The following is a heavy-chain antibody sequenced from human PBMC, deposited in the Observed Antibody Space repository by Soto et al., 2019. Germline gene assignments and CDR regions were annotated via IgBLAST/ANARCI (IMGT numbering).Heavy chain of an antibody. Sequence: GGSLRLSCAASGLTFNRYWMHWVRHAPGKGLVWVSHINTDGTNSNYADSVKGRFTISRDNAKSTLFLQMNSLRDENTAVYYCAREFCSGGNCYTYYFDPWGQGIPVTVSS. V-gene: IGHV3-74*01. CDR1: GLTFNRYW. CDR3: AREFCSGGNCYTYYFDP. J-gene: IGHJ5*02. D-gene: IGHD2-15*01. CDR2: INTDGTNS.